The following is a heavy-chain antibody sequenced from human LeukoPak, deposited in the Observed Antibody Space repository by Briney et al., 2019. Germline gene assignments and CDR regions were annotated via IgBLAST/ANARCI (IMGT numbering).Heavy chain of an antibody. CDR1: GFTFSNAW. CDR2: IKSRADGGTT. CDR3: TTFVVRASGFFDS. Sequence: GGSLRLSCSASGFTFSNAWMNWVRQAPGKGLEWVGRIKSRADGGTTDHAGPVKGRFTISRDDSKNTVYLQMNSLQTEDTAVYYCTTFVVRASGFFDSWGQGTLVTVSS. J-gene: IGHJ4*02. V-gene: IGHV3-15*01. D-gene: IGHD3-10*01.